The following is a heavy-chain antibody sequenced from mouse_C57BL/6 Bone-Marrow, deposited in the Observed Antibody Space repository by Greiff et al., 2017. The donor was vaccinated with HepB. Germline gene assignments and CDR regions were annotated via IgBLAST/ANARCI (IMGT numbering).Heavy chain of an antibody. CDR1: GFTFSSYA. Sequence: EVMLVESGGGLVKPGGSLKLSCAASGFTFSSYAMSWVRQTPEKRLEWVATISDGGSYTYYPDNVKGRFPISRDNAKNNLYLQMSHLKSEDTAMYYCARDKTTGGYFDVWGTGTTVTVSS. CDR3: ARDKTTGGYFDV. V-gene: IGHV5-4*01. J-gene: IGHJ1*03. D-gene: IGHD1-1*01. CDR2: ISDGGSYT.